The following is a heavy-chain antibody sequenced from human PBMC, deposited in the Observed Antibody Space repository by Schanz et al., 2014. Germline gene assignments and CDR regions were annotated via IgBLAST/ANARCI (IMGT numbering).Heavy chain of an antibody. Sequence: EVQLLESGGGLIQPGGSLRLSCAASGFTFRSYAMSWVRQAPGKGLEWVSGISDRGDGTNYGDSVRGRFTISRDNSRNTVYLQMNNVGVDDTATYYCVKTDAGWRFDYWGQGTLVAVSS. CDR3: VKTDAGWRFDY. CDR2: ISDRGDGT. D-gene: IGHD6-19*01. J-gene: IGHJ4*02. V-gene: IGHV3-23*01. CDR1: GFTFRSYA.